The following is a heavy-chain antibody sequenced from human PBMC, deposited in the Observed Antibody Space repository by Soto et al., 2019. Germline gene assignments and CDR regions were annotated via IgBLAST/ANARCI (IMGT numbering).Heavy chain of an antibody. CDR3: ARARKLEPNPPYFDY. CDR1: GFTFSSYS. D-gene: IGHD1-1*01. J-gene: IGHJ4*02. CDR2: ISSSSSYI. Sequence: EVQLVESGGGLVKPGGSLRLSCAASGFTFSSYSMNWVRQAPGKGLEWVSSISSSSSYIYYADSVKGRFTISRDNAKNSLYLQMNSLRAEDTAVYYCARARKLEPNPPYFDYWGQGTLVTVSS. V-gene: IGHV3-21*01.